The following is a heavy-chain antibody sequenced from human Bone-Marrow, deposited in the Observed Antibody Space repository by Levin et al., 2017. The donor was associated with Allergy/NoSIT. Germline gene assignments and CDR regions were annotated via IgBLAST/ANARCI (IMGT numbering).Heavy chain of an antibody. V-gene: IGHV3-23*01. CDR3: AKRSATYYGMDV. Sequence: GESLKISCAASGVTVSDSAMNWVRQAPGKGLEWVSAISGGATYYADSVTGRFTIPRDNSKNTMYVQMNSLRAEDTAIYYCAKRSATYYGMDVWGQGTTVTVSS. CDR2: ISGGAT. D-gene: IGHD3-3*01. J-gene: IGHJ6*02. CDR1: GVTVSDSA.